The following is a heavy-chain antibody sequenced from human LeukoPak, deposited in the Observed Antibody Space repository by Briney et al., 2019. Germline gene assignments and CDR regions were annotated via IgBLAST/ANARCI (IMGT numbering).Heavy chain of an antibody. J-gene: IGHJ6*03. CDR3: AARLGYYHYMDV. Sequence: GGSLRLSCAASGFTFSSYAVAWVRQAPGKGLEWVSSISDSASKTYYADSVKGRFSISRDNSKNTLSLQMSSLTAEDTAVYYCAARLGYYHYMDVWGKGTTVTVSS. V-gene: IGHV3-23*01. CDR2: ISDSASKT. CDR1: GFTFSSYA. D-gene: IGHD3-3*01.